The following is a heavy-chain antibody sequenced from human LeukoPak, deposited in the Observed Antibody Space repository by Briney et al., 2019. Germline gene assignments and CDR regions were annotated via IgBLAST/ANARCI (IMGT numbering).Heavy chain of an antibody. Sequence: SETLSLTCTVSGGSISSYCWSWIRQPPGKGLEWIGYIYYSGSTNYNPSLKSRVTISVDTSKNQFSLKLSSVTAADTAVYYCARADTAMVTFFDYWGQGTLVTVSS. J-gene: IGHJ4*02. CDR2: IYYSGST. CDR3: ARADTAMVTFFDY. CDR1: GGSISSYC. D-gene: IGHD5-18*01. V-gene: IGHV4-59*01.